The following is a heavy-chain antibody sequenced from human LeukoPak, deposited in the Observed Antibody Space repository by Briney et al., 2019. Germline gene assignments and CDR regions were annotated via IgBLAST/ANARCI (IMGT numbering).Heavy chain of an antibody. V-gene: IGHV3-30*03. CDR1: GFTFRSFA. J-gene: IGHJ4*02. Sequence: GGSLRLSCAASGFTFRSFAMHWVRRAPGKGLEWVAIISHDGTDKYYADSVKGRFTISRDNSKNALHLQMNSLRIEDTAVYYCVQRGGLDYWGQGTLVTVSS. CDR3: VQRGGLDY. CDR2: ISHDGTDK. D-gene: IGHD3-16*01.